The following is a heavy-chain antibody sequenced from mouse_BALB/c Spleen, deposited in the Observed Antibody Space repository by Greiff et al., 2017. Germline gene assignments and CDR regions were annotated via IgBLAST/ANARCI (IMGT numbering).Heavy chain of an antibody. CDR1: GYTFTSYW. J-gene: IGHJ2*01. CDR2: INPSTGYT. CDR3: AREGDGNYDY. D-gene: IGHD2-1*01. Sequence: VQLQQSGADLAKPGASVKMSCKASGYTFTSYWMPWVKQRPGQGLEWIGYINPSTGYTEYNQKFKDKATLTADKSSSTAYMQLSSLTSEDSAVYYCAREGDGNYDYWGQGTTLTVSS. V-gene: IGHV1-7*01.